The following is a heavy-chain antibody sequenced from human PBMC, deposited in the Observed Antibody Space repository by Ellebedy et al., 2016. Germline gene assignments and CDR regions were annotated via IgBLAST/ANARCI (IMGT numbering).Heavy chain of an antibody. V-gene: IGHV3-33*08. CDR2: IWYDGSNK. D-gene: IGHD3-10*01. CDR1: GFTFSSYG. J-gene: IGHJ6*02. Sequence: GESLKISCAASGFTFSSYGMHWVRQAPGKGLEWVAVIWYDGSNKYYADSVKGRFTISRDNSKNTLYLQMNSLRAEDTAVYYCARVRPTYYGSGDGMDVWGQGTTVTVSS. CDR3: ARVRPTYYGSGDGMDV.